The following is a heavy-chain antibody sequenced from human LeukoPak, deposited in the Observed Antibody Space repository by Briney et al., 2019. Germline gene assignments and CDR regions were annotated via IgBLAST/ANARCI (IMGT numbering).Heavy chain of an antibody. CDR1: GGSISSYY. J-gene: IGHJ6*02. CDR3: ARERRTSSLRTYYYYYGMDV. V-gene: IGHV4-59*01. D-gene: IGHD2-2*01. CDR2: IYYSGST. Sequence: SETLSLTCTVSGGSISSYYWSWIRQPPGKGLEWIGYIYYSGSTNYNPSLKGRVTMSVDTSKNQFSLKLSSVTAADTAVYYRARERRTSSLRTYYYYYGMDVWGQGTTVTVSS.